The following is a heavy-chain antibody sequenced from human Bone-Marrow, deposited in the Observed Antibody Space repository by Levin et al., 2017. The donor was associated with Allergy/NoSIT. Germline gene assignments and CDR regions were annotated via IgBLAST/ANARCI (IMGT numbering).Heavy chain of an antibody. CDR3: AKDLEKQLLYLSEGQDAFDF. J-gene: IGHJ3*01. Sequence: GESLKISCAASGFTFSTFAMTWVRQAPGKGLEWVATISGPGDNTYYADSVKGRFTISRDDSKNTLYVQMNRLRAEDTATYYCAKDLEKQLLYLSEGQDAFDFWGQGTMVIVSS. D-gene: IGHD6-19*01. V-gene: IGHV3-23*01. CDR2: ISGPGDNT. CDR1: GFTFSTFA.